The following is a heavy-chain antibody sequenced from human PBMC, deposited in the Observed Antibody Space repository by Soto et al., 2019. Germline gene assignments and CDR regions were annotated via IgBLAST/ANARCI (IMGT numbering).Heavy chain of an antibody. CDR1: GDSVSNIDAV. D-gene: IGHD5-18*01. CDR2: TYYRSRWHN. J-gene: IGHJ4*02. CDR3: ARLVGYSWLDY. V-gene: IGHV6-1*01. Sequence: SQTLSLTCAISGDSVSNIDAVWNWIRQSPSRGLEWLGRTYYRSRWHNEYALSVKSRMTINPDTSRNQFSLQLSSVTPGDTAVYYCARLVGYSWLDYWGQGTLVTVSS.